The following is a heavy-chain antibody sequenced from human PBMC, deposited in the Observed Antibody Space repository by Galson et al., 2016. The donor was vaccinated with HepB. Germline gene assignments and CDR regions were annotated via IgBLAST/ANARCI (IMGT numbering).Heavy chain of an antibody. V-gene: IGHV2-5*01. CDR3: AHRRGNYHDSGGYYSGFAF. CDR1: GISRSARGEG. D-gene: IGHD3-22*01. J-gene: IGHJ4*02. Sequence: PALVKPTQTLTLTCTFSGISRSARGEGVSWIRQPPGKALEWLAVIYWNDDEKQYSPSLKTRLTITKDTSRDQVVLKMTDMDPVDTATYYCAHRRGNYHDSGGYYSGFAFWGQGIRVTVSS. CDR2: IYWNDDEK.